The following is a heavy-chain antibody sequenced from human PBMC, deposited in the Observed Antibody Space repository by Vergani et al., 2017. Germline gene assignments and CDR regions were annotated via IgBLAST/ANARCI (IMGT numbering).Heavy chain of an antibody. D-gene: IGHD6-13*01. J-gene: IGHJ4*02. V-gene: IGHV3-21*01. CDR2: IISSSSYI. Sequence: EVQLVESGGGLVKPGGSLRLSCAASGFTFSSYSMNWVRQAPGKGLEWVSSIISSSSYIYYADSVKGRFTISRDNAKNSLYLQMNSLRAEDTAVYYCASKRSAAGNSPFDYWGQGTLVTVSS. CDR3: ASKRSAAGNSPFDY. CDR1: GFTFSSYS.